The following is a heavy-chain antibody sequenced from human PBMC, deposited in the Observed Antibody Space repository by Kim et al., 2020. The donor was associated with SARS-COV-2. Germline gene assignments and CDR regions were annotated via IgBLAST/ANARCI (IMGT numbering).Heavy chain of an antibody. Sequence: GGSLRLSCAASGFIFGNYEMSWVRQAPGRGLEWISYISRRGSTKIYADSVKGRFSISRDNAKNSLYLQMDSMRSEDTAVYFWARGGQNSNGWYFDSWGQGTLIPVSS. D-gene: IGHD6-19*01. J-gene: IGHJ4*02. V-gene: IGHV3-48*03. CDR1: GFIFGNYE. CDR2: ISRRGSTK. CDR3: ARGGQNSNGWYFDS.